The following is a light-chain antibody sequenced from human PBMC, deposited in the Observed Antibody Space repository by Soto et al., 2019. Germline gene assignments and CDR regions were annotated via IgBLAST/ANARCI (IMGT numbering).Light chain of an antibody. V-gene: IGLV2-14*01. Sequence: QSALTQPASVSGSPGQSITISCTGTSSDVGGYNYVSWYQQHPGKAPKLMIYDVSNRPSGVSNRFSGSYSGNTASLTISGFQAEDEADYYCCSYTCSSTKVVFGGGTTLTV. CDR2: DVS. CDR1: SSDVGGYNY. J-gene: IGLJ2*01. CDR3: CSYTCSSTKVV.